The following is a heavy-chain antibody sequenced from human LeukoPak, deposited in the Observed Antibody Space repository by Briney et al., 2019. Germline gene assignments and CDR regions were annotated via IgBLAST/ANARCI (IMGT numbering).Heavy chain of an antibody. D-gene: IGHD3-16*01. Sequence: GGSLRLSCAAAGFTFRSYSMNWVRQAPGEGLEWVSSISSSSSYIYYADSVKGRFTISRGNAKNSLYLQMNSLRAEDTAVYYCARDVVKNVWGSYVEIEANWFDPWGQGTLVTVSS. CDR1: GFTFRSYS. CDR2: ISSSSSYI. CDR3: ARDVVKNVWGSYVEIEANWFDP. V-gene: IGHV3-21*01. J-gene: IGHJ5*02.